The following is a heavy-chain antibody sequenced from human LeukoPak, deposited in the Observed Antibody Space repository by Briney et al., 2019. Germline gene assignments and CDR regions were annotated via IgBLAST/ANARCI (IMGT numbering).Heavy chain of an antibody. J-gene: IGHJ2*01. CDR2: IRSEVNNYAT. CDR3: TSPQTRSFDL. CDR1: GFIFSGSA. Sequence: GGSLRLSCAASGFIFSGSAMHWVRQASGKGLEWAGRIRSEVNNYATAYAASVKGRFTISRDDSKNTAYLQMNSLKTEDTAVYYCTSPQTRSFDLWGRGTLVTVSS. D-gene: IGHD1-1*01. V-gene: IGHV3-73*01.